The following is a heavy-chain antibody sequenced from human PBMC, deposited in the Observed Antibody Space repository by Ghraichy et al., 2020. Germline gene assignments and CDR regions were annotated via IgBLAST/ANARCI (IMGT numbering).Heavy chain of an antibody. CDR1: GGSISSSSYY. V-gene: IGHV4-39*01. CDR3: ARLVPKDHAFDI. CDR2: IYYSGST. Sequence: SETLSLTCTVSGGSISSSSYYWGWIRQPPGKGLEWIGSIYYSGSTYYNPSLKSRVTISVDTSKNQFSLKLSSVTAADTAVYYCARLVPKDHAFDIWGQGTMVTVSS. J-gene: IGHJ3*02. D-gene: IGHD2-2*01.